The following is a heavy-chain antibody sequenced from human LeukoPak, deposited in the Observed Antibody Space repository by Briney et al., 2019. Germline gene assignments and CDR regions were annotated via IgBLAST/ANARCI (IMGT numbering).Heavy chain of an antibody. Sequence: PSETLSLTCAVYGGSFSGYYWSWIRQPPGKGLEWIGEINHSGSTNYNPSLKSRVTISVDTSKNQFSLKLSSVTAADTAVYYCARRPGYCSSTSCYEFDYWGQGTLVTVSS. CDR1: GGSFSGYY. J-gene: IGHJ4*02. CDR3: ARRPGYCSSTSCYEFDY. V-gene: IGHV4-34*01. CDR2: INHSGST. D-gene: IGHD2-2*03.